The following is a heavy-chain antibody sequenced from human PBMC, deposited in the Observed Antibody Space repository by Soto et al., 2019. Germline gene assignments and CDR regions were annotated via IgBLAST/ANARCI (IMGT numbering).Heavy chain of an antibody. CDR1: GFTFYNYA. V-gene: IGHV3-23*01. J-gene: IGHJ4*02. D-gene: IGHD3-16*01. CDR3: RILRTCNWSAPYYFDS. Sequence: EVQVLESGGDLVQPGGSLRLSCAASGFTFYNYAMGWVRPAPGKGLEWVSAITGSGSDTYYVDSVKGRFTISRDNSEHTSYLHMNGPRAESMAIYYCRILRTCNWSAPYYFDSGGQGIFVIVSS. CDR2: ITGSGSDT.